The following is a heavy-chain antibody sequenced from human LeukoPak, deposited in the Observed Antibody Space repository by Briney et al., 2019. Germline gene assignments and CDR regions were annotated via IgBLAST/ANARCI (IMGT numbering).Heavy chain of an antibody. CDR2: IYYRGST. Sequence: PSETLSLTCTVSGGSISSSSYYWGWIRQPPGKGLEWIGSIYYRGSTYYNPSLKSRVTISVDTSKNQFSLKLSSVTAADTAVYYCARHTVKVYFDYWGQGTLVTVSS. CDR1: GGSISSSSYY. D-gene: IGHD4-17*01. V-gene: IGHV4-39*01. CDR3: ARHTVKVYFDY. J-gene: IGHJ4*02.